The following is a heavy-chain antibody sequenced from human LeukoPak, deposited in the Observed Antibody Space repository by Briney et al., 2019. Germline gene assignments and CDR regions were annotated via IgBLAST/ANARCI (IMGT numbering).Heavy chain of an antibody. CDR3: AGYGGAAGKEGAFNI. Sequence: SETLSLTCTVFGYSISSGYYWGWIRQPPGKGLEWIGNIHHSGSTYYNPSLKSRVTISVDTSKNQFSLKLSSVTAADTAVYYCAGYGGAAGKEGAFNIWGQGTMVTVSS. J-gene: IGHJ3*02. CDR1: GYSISSGYY. V-gene: IGHV4-38-2*02. D-gene: IGHD6-13*01. CDR2: IHHSGST.